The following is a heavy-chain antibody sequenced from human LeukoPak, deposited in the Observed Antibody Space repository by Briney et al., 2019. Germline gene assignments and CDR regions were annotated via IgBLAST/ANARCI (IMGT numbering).Heavy chain of an antibody. Sequence: ASVKVSCKASEYTFTGYFMHWVRQAPGQALEWMGWINPNSGGTNYAQKFQGRVTMTRDTSISTVYMELSSLRSDDTAVYYCATGDDYFDYWGQGTLVTVSS. D-gene: IGHD4-17*01. J-gene: IGHJ4*02. CDR3: ATGDDYFDY. CDR2: INPNSGGT. CDR1: EYTFTGYF. V-gene: IGHV1-2*02.